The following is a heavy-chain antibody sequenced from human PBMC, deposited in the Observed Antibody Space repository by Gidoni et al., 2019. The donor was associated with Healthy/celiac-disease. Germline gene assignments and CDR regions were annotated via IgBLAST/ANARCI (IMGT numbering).Heavy chain of an antibody. V-gene: IGHV3-23*01. D-gene: IGHD3-22*01. CDR1: GFTFSSYA. CDR3: AKALSGYYDSSGYYYYYYYGMDV. Sequence: EVQLLESGGGLVQPGGSLRLSCAASGFTFSSYAMSWVRQAPGKGLEWVSAISGSGGSTYYADSVKGRFTISRDNSKNTLYLQMNSLRAEDTAVYYCAKALSGYYDSSGYYYYYYYGMDVWGQGTTVTVSS. CDR2: ISGSGGST. J-gene: IGHJ6*02.